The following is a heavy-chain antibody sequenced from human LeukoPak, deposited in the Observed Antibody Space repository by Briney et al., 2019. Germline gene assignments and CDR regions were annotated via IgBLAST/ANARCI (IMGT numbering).Heavy chain of an antibody. Sequence: ASVKVSCKASGYTFTGYYMHCVRQAPGQGLEWMGWINPNSGGTNYAQKFQGRVTMTRDTSISTAYMELSRLRSDDTAVYYCARQADVEMATTFDYWGQGTLVTVSS. CDR2: INPNSGGT. J-gene: IGHJ4*02. CDR1: GYTFTGYY. CDR3: ARQADVEMATTFDY. D-gene: IGHD5-24*01. V-gene: IGHV1-2*02.